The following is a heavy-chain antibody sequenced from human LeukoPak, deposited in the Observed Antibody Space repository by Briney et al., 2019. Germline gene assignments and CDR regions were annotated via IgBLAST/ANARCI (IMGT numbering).Heavy chain of an antibody. CDR1: GGSISSGDYY. CDR3: ARGLSGSYYPFDN. D-gene: IGHD1-26*01. V-gene: IGHV4-30-4*01. CDR2: IYYSGST. J-gene: IGHJ4*02. Sequence: PSETLSLTCTVSGGSISSGDYYWSWIRQPPGKGLEWIGYIYYSGSTYYNPSLKSRVTISVDTSKNQFSLKLSSVTAADTAVYYCARGLSGSYYPFDNWGQGTLVTVSS.